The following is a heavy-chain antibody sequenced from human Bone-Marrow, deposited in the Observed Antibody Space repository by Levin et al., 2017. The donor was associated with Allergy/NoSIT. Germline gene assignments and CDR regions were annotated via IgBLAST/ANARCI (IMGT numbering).Heavy chain of an antibody. D-gene: IGHD3-9*01. V-gene: IGHV4-38-2*02. J-gene: IGHJ6*02. CDR3: ARVDWSLNYYYGLDF. CDR1: GSSISSGYL. Sequence: SETLSLTCSVSGSSISSGYLWAWIRQPPGKGLEYIGNVDRSGATKYNPSLRSRITIAVDPSKNQFSLRLSSVTAADTAVYYCARVDWSLNYYYGLDFWGQGTTVIVSS. CDR2: VDRSGAT.